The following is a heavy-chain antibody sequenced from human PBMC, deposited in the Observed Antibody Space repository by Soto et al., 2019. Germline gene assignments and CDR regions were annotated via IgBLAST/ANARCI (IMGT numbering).Heavy chain of an antibody. D-gene: IGHD3-10*01. Sequence: SETLSLTCTVFGGSISSYYWSWIRQPPGKGLEWIGYIYYSGSTNYNPSLKSRVTISVDTSKNQSSLKLSSVTAADTAVYYCASYGSGTYYFDYWGQGTLVTVSS. J-gene: IGHJ4*02. CDR2: IYYSGST. CDR1: GGSISSYY. V-gene: IGHV4-59*08. CDR3: ASYGSGTYYFDY.